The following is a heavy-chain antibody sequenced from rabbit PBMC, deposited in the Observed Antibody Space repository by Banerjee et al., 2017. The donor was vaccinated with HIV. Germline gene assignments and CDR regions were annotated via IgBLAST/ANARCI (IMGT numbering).Heavy chain of an antibody. Sequence: QEQLEESGGDLVKPEGSLTLTCTASGFSFSSGYDMSWVRQAPGKGLEWIACIYTGDGNTYYASWAKGRFTISKTSSTTVTLQMTSLTAADTATYFCVRAGVYAGSSSYTGFDFNLWGPGTLVTVS. CDR3: VRAGVYAGSSSYTGFDFNL. J-gene: IGHJ4*01. V-gene: IGHV1S45*01. D-gene: IGHD8-1*01. CDR1: GFSFSSGYD. CDR2: IYTGDGNT.